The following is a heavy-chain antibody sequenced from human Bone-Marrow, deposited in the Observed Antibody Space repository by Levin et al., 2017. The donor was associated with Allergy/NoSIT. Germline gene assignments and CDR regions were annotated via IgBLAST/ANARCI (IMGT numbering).Heavy chain of an antibody. D-gene: IGHD1-26*01. Sequence: GGSLRLSCAASGFRFDDYGMHWVRQAPGKGLEWVSGISWNSDSIGYADSVKGRFTISRDNAKNSLYLQMNSLRPEDTAFYYCAKDIVAAASGIRYYYYGAAVWGQGTTVTVSS. V-gene: IGHV3-9*01. CDR2: ISWNSDSI. CDR1: GFRFDDYG. CDR3: AKDIVAAASGIRYYYYGAAV. J-gene: IGHJ6*01.